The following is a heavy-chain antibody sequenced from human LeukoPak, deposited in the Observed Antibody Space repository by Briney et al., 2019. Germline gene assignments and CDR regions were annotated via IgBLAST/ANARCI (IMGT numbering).Heavy chain of an antibody. D-gene: IGHD1-26*01. CDR2: ISGSGGST. V-gene: IGHV3-23*01. CDR1: GFTFSSYW. J-gene: IGHJ4*02. Sequence: SGGSLRLSCAASGFTFSSYWMSWVRQAPGKGLEWVSAISGSGGSTYYADSVRGRFTISRDNSKNTLYLQMNSLRAEDTAVYYCAKGWDSGSYSNDYWGQGTLVTVSS. CDR3: AKGWDSGSYSNDY.